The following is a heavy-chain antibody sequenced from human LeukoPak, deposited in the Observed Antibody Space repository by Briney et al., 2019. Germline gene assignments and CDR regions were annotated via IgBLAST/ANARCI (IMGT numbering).Heavy chain of an antibody. V-gene: IGHV3-21*01. D-gene: IGHD5-12*01. J-gene: IGHJ5*02. CDR2: ISSSSSYI. Sequence: GGSLRLSCAASGFTFSSYSMNWVRQAPGKGLESVSSISSSSSYIYYADSVKGRFTISRDNAKNSLYLQMNSLRAEDTAVYYCARLGGYSGYGNWFDPWGQGTLVTVSS. CDR3: ARLGGYSGYGNWFDP. CDR1: GFTFSSYS.